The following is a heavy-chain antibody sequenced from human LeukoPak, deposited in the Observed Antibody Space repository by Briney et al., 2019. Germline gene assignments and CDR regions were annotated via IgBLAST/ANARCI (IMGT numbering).Heavy chain of an antibody. CDR1: GGSISSSSYY. CDR3: ARAAKPEDIDPVGRFDY. J-gene: IGHJ4*02. Sequence: PSETLSLTCTVSGGSISSSSYYWGWIRQPPGKGLEWIGSIYYSGSTYYNPSLKSRVTISVDTSKNQFSLKLSSVTAADTAVYYCARAAKPEDIDPVGRFDYWGQGTLVTVSS. CDR2: IYYSGST. V-gene: IGHV4-39*07. D-gene: IGHD2-15*01.